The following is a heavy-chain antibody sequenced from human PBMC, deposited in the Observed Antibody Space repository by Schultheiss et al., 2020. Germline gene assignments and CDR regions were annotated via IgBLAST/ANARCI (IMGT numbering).Heavy chain of an antibody. CDR1: GGSISSGGYS. V-gene: IGHV4-61*08. Sequence: SETLSLTCAVSGGSISSGGYSWSWIRQPPGKGLEWIGYIYYSGSTNYNPSLKSRVAISVDTSKNQFSLKLSSVTAADTAVYYCARAQGEGYSYDYYYYYYMDVWGKGTTVTVSS. CDR2: IYYSGST. D-gene: IGHD5-18*01. J-gene: IGHJ6*03. CDR3: ARAQGEGYSYDYYYYYYMDV.